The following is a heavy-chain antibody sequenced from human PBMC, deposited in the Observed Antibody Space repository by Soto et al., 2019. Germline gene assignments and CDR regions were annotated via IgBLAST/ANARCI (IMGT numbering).Heavy chain of an antibody. CDR2: VSNDGRNT. J-gene: IGHJ4*02. Sequence: VQLVESGGGVVQPGRSLRLSCAASGFTFSDYAMHWVRQAPGKGLEWVAVVSNDGRNTHYADSVKGRFTISRDSAKNTVSLEMTSLSAEDTAVSFCAKGGLQWLVTSDFNYWGQGAVVTVSS. D-gene: IGHD6-19*01. CDR3: AKGGLQWLVTSDFNY. V-gene: IGHV3-30*18. CDR1: GFTFSDYA.